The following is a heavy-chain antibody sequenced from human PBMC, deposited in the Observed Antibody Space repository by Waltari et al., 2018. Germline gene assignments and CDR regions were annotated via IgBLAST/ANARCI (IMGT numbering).Heavy chain of an antibody. J-gene: IGHJ3*01. CDR1: GYTFSDYY. CDR2: VDPEEGET. CDR3: ATALGDSSSASRPFDF. V-gene: IGHV1-69-2*01. D-gene: IGHD6-19*01. Sequence: EVQLLQSGAELKEPGTTVRISCKVSGYTFSDYYIHWVQQAPGNGLRWMGLVDPEEGETIYADNFQGRVTISADTSTDTAFMELSSLRSEDTAVFYCATALGDSSSASRPFDFWGQGTMITVSS.